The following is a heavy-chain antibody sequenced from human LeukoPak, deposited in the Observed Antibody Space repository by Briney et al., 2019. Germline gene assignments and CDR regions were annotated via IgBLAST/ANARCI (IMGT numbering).Heavy chain of an antibody. CDR2: INHSGST. CDR1: GGSFSGYY. CDR3: ARYRGCSGGSCYRWFDP. Sequence: PSETLSLTCAVYGGSFSGYYWSWIRQPPGKGLEWIGEINHSGSTNYNPSLKSRVTISVDTSKNQFSLKLSSVTAADTAVYYCARYRGCSGGSCYRWFDPWGQGTLVTVSS. J-gene: IGHJ5*02. D-gene: IGHD2-15*01. V-gene: IGHV4-34*01.